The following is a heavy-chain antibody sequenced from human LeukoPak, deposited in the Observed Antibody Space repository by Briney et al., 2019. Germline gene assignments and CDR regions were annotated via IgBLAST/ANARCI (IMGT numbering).Heavy chain of an antibody. Sequence: SETLSLTCAVYGGSFSGYYWSWIRQPPGKGLDWIGEINHSGSTNYNPSLKSRVTISVDTSKNQFSLKLSSVTAADTAVYYCASLSGYDPNDYWGQGTLVTVSS. D-gene: IGHD5-12*01. J-gene: IGHJ4*02. V-gene: IGHV4-34*01. CDR3: ASLSGYDPNDY. CDR1: GGSFSGYY. CDR2: INHSGST.